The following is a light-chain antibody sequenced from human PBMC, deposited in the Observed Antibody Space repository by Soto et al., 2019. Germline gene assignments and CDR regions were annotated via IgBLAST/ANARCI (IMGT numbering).Light chain of an antibody. CDR2: EVS. J-gene: IGLJ1*01. Sequence: QSVLTQPASVSGTPGQWITISCTGSNSDFGIYDFVSWYQHHPGRAPKLIVSEVSHRPSGVSNRFSGSKSGNTASLTISGLQSEDEADYYCISYTSDDVRYVFGTGTKVTVL. V-gene: IGLV2-14*01. CDR3: ISYTSDDVRYV. CDR1: NSDFGIYDF.